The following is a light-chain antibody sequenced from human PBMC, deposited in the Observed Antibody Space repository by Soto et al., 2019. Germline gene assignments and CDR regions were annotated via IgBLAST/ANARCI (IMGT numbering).Light chain of an antibody. J-gene: IGKJ4*01. CDR1: QSVSNSY. CDR3: QQYGSSPLT. V-gene: IGKV3-20*01. CDR2: GAS. Sequence: EIVLTQSPGTLSLSPGERATLSCRASQSVSNSYLAWYQQKPGQAPRLLIYGASSRATGIPDRFSGSGSGTDFILTISRLEPEDSAVYFCQQYGSSPLTFGGGTKVEIK.